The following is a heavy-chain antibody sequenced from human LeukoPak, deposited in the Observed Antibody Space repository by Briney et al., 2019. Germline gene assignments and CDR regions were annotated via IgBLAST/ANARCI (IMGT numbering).Heavy chain of an antibody. Sequence: QTGGSLRLSCAASGFTFSSYEMNWVRQAPGKGLEWVSYISSSGSTIYYADSVKGRFTIDRDNSKNTVYLQMNSLRPDDTAIYFCARQESRNYYYEGLDYWGQGNLVTVSS. V-gene: IGHV3-48*03. D-gene: IGHD3-22*01. CDR3: ARQESRNYYYEGLDY. CDR2: ISSSGSTI. J-gene: IGHJ4*02. CDR1: GFTFSSYE.